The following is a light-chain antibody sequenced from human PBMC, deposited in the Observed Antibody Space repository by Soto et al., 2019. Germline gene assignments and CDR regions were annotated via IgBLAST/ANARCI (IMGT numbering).Light chain of an antibody. Sequence: AIQMTQSPSSLSASVGDRVTISCRASQGIGNALGWYQQKPGKAPKLLIYKASSLQSGVPSRFSGSGSGTEFTLTISSLQPDDFATYYCQQYNSFPWTFDQGTKVDIK. J-gene: IGKJ1*01. CDR3: QQYNSFPWT. CDR1: QGIGNA. CDR2: KAS. V-gene: IGKV1-6*01.